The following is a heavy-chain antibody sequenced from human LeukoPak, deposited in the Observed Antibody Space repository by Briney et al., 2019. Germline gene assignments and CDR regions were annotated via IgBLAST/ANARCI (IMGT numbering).Heavy chain of an antibody. Sequence: GGSLRLSCAASGFTFSSYAMSWVRQAPGKGLEWVSAISGSGGSTYYADSVKGRFTISRDNSKNTLYLQMNSLRAEDTAVYYCAKVQLYDCSGYYFSFFDYWGQGTLVTVSS. D-gene: IGHD3-22*01. CDR3: AKVQLYDCSGYYFSFFDY. CDR1: GFTFSSYA. CDR2: ISGSGGST. V-gene: IGHV3-23*01. J-gene: IGHJ4*02.